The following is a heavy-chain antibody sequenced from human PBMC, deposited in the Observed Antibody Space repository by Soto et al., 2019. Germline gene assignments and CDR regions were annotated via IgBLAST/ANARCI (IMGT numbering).Heavy chain of an antibody. J-gene: IGHJ2*01. Sequence: EVQLLESGGGLVQPGGSLRLSCAASEFTFSTYAMTWVRLASGRGLEWVSGINAGGTTYYPDSMKGRFAISRDNSKNTLYLEMNSLRAEDTAIYYCAKAPRGGGYGDWYFDLWGRGTLVTVSS. D-gene: IGHD5-12*01. V-gene: IGHV3-23*01. CDR3: AKAPRGGGYGDWYFDL. CDR1: EFTFSTYA. CDR2: INAGGTT.